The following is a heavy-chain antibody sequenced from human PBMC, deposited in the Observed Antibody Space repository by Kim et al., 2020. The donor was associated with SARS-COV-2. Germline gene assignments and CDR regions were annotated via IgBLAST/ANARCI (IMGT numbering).Heavy chain of an antibody. CDR1: GYTFTSYG. Sequence: ASVKVSCKASGYTFTSYGISWVRQAPGQGLEWMGWISAYNGNTNYAQKLQGRVTMTTDTSTSTAYMELRSLRSDDTAVYYCARDPGSSWYLRSSDSRRLDYWGQGTLVTVSS. D-gene: IGHD6-13*01. V-gene: IGHV1-18*01. J-gene: IGHJ4*02. CDR2: ISAYNGNT. CDR3: ARDPGSSWYLRSSDSRRLDY.